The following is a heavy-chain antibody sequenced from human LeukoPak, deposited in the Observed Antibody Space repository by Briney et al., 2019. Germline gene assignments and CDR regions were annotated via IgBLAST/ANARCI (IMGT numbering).Heavy chain of an antibody. CDR3: AKVLYSSSWYEDY. Sequence: TGGSLRLSCAASGFTVSSNYMSWVRQAPGKGLEWVSAISGSGGSTYYADSVKGRFTISRDNSKNTLYLQMNSLRAEDTAVYYCAKVLYSSSWYEDYWGQGTLVTVSS. J-gene: IGHJ4*02. D-gene: IGHD6-13*01. CDR2: ISGSGGST. V-gene: IGHV3-23*01. CDR1: GFTVSSNY.